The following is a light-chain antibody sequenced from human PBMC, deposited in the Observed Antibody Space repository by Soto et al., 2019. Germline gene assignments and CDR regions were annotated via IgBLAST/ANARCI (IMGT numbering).Light chain of an antibody. Sequence: QSVLTQPASVSGSPGQSITISCTGTSSDIGAYNYVSWYQQHPGKAPKLMIYEVSNRPSGVSNCFSGSKSGNTASLTISGLQAEDEADYYCSSYTTSSTRVFGGGTKLTVL. V-gene: IGLV2-14*01. CDR1: SSDIGAYNY. CDR2: EVS. CDR3: SSYTTSSTRV. J-gene: IGLJ2*01.